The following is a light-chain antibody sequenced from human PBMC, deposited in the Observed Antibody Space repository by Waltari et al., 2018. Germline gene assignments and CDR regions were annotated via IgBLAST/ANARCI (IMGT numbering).Light chain of an antibody. CDR2: AAS. J-gene: IGKJ5*01. Sequence: NQLTQSPSSLSASVGDRVTITCRASQAISGYLAWYQQKPGKAPKLLIYAASTLQSGVPSRFRGSGSWTDFTLTISSLQPEDFATYYCQQLKSYPITFGQGTRLEIK. CDR3: QQLKSYPIT. V-gene: IGKV1-9*01. CDR1: QAISGY.